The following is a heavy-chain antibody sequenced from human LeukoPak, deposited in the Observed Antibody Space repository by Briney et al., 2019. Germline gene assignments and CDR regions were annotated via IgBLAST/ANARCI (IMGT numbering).Heavy chain of an antibody. CDR1: GGSISSGGYY. D-gene: IGHD6-13*01. Sequence: SETLSLTCTVSGGSISSGGYYWSWIRQHPGKGLEWIGYIYYSGSTYYNPPLKSRVTISVDTSKNQFSLKLSSVTAADTAVYYCARDAYSSSSLDYWGQGTLVTVSS. CDR3: ARDAYSSSSLDY. J-gene: IGHJ4*02. CDR2: IYYSGST. V-gene: IGHV4-31*03.